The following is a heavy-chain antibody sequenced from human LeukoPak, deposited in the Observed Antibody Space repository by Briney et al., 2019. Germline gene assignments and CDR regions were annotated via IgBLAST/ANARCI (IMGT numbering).Heavy chain of an antibody. Sequence: GASVKVSCKASGYTFTGYYMHWVRQAPGQGLEWMGWINPNSGGTNYAQKFQGRVTMTRDTSISTAYMELSRLRSDDTAVYYCARGGIARYCSSTSCYTANDYWGQGTLVTVSS. CDR2: INPNSGGT. CDR3: ARGGIARYCSSTSCYTANDY. D-gene: IGHD2-2*02. CDR1: GYTFTGYY. V-gene: IGHV1-2*02. J-gene: IGHJ4*02.